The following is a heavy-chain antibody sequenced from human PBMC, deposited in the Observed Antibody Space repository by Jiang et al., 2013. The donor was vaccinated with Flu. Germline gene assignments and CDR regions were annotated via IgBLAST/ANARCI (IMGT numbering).Heavy chain of an antibody. CDR3: ATTFGELKDDAFDM. D-gene: IGHD3-10*01. J-gene: IGHJ3*02. Sequence: RFTISRDNAKNSLYLQMNSLRAEDTAVYYCATTFGELKDDAFDMWGQGTMVTVSS. V-gene: IGHV3-48*03.